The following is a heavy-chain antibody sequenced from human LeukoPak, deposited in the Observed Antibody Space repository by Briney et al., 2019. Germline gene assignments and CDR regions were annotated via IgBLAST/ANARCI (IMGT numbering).Heavy chain of an antibody. D-gene: IGHD2-2*01. Sequence: SSDTLSLNCTVSGGSISSGGYYWSWVRQPPGRGLEWFVYIYYSVSTYYNPSLKSRVTISVDKSKNQFSLKLSSVTAADTAVYYCASASPNIVVVPAARNDAFDIWGQGTMVTVSS. V-gene: IGHV4-30-4*02. CDR2: IYYSVST. CDR1: GGSISSGGYY. CDR3: ASASPNIVVVPAARNDAFDI. J-gene: IGHJ3*02.